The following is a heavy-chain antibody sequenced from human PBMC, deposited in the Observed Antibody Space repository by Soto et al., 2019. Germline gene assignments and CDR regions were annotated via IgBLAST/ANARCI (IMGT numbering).Heavy chain of an antibody. Sequence: SETLSLTCTVSGGSISSSSYYWGWIRQPPRKGLEWIGSIYYSGSTYYNPSLKSRVTISVDTSKNQFSLKLSSVTAADTAVYYCARLLSSGWLSWFDPWGQGTLVTVSS. CDR2: IYYSGST. D-gene: IGHD6-19*01. CDR3: ARLLSSGWLSWFDP. J-gene: IGHJ5*02. V-gene: IGHV4-39*01. CDR1: GGSISSSSYY.